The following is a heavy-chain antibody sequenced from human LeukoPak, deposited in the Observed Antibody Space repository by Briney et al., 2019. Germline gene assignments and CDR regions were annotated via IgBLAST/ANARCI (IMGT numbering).Heavy chain of an antibody. J-gene: IGHJ4*02. Sequence: SETLSLTCTVSGASVSSSSYYWEWIRQPPGKGLEWVGSIFYSGITSYNPSLKSRVTMSVDTSKDQFSLRLSSVTATDKAVYYCATRRSGSHPYYWGQGTLVTVSS. V-gene: IGHV4-39*01. CDR2: IFYSGIT. CDR1: GASVSSSSYY. D-gene: IGHD1-26*01. CDR3: ATRRSGSHPYY.